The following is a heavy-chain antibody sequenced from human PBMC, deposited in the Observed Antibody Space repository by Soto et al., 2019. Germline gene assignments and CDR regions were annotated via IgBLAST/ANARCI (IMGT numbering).Heavy chain of an antibody. V-gene: IGHV3-33*01. D-gene: IGHD6-13*01. CDR1: GFTFSSYG. CDR2: IWYDGSNK. J-gene: IGHJ5*02. CDR3: AREEQQLVYNWFDP. Sequence: QVQLVESGGGVVQPGRSLRLSCAASGFTFSSYGMHWVRQAPGKGLEWVAVIWYDGSNKYYADYVKGRFTISRDNSKNKLYLQMNSLRAEDTAVYYCAREEQQLVYNWFDPWGQGTLVTVSS.